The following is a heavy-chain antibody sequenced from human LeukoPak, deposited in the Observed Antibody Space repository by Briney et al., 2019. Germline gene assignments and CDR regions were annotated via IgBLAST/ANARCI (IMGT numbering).Heavy chain of an antibody. J-gene: IGHJ4*02. V-gene: IGHV3-30-3*01. CDR1: GFTFSSYA. Sequence: GGSLRLSCAASGFTFSSYAMHWVRQAPGKGLEWVAVISYDGSNKYYADSVKGRFTISRDNSKNTLYLQMNSLRAEDTAVYYCARVAYGSGSYYGPFDYWGQGTLVTVSS. CDR3: ARVAYGSGSYYGPFDY. D-gene: IGHD3-10*01. CDR2: ISYDGSNK.